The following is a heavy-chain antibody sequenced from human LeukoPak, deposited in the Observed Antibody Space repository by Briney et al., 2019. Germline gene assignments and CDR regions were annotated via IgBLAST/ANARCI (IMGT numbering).Heavy chain of an antibody. V-gene: IGHV3-7*01. CDR3: ARDQGSATYYYYYIDV. CDR2: IKQDGSEK. CDR1: RFTFTSYA. D-gene: IGHD6-25*01. J-gene: IGHJ6*03. Sequence: PGRSLRLSRAASRFTFTSYAMHWVRQAPGEGRGWVANIKQDGSEKYYVDSVKGRFTISRDNAKNSLYLQLNCLRAEDTAVYYCARDQGSATYYYYYIDVWGKGTTVTVSS.